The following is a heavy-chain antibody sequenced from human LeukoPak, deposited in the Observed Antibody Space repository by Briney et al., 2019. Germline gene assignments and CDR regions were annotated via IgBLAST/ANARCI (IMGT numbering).Heavy chain of an antibody. J-gene: IGHJ4*02. D-gene: IGHD3-22*01. CDR2: INAGNGNT. Sequence: ASVKVSCKASGYTFTSYAMHWVRQAPGQRLEWMGWINAGNGNTKYSQKFQGRVTITRDTSASTAYMELSSLRSEDTAVYYCATPAALYYYDSSGYYALWGQGTLVTVSS. V-gene: IGHV1-3*01. CDR1: GYTFTSYA. CDR3: ATPAALYYYDSSGYYAL.